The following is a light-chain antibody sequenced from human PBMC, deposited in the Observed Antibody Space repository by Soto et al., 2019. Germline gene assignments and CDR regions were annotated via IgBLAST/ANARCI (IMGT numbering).Light chain of an antibody. CDR1: TSDVVGYDF. CDR3: SSYAGDNNYVV. Sequence: QSALTQPPSASGSPGQSVTISCTGTTSDVVGYDFVSWYQQHPGKAPKLMIYDVTKRPSGVPDRFSGSKSGNTASLTVSGLQAEDEADYYCSSYAGDNNYVVFGGGTKLTVL. J-gene: IGLJ2*01. V-gene: IGLV2-8*01. CDR2: DVT.